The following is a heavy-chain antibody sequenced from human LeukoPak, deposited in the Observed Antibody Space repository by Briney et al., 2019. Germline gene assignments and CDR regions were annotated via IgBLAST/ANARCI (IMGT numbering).Heavy chain of an antibody. CDR3: ARDLRSSWGNYYDSIF. Sequence: ASVKVSCKASGYTFTGYYMHWVRQAPGQGLEWMGWINPNSGSTNYAQKFQGRVTMTRDTSISTAYMELSRLRSDDTAVYYCARDLRSSWGNYYDSIFWGQGTLVTVSS. J-gene: IGHJ4*02. D-gene: IGHD3-22*01. CDR1: GYTFTGYY. CDR2: INPNSGST. V-gene: IGHV1-2*02.